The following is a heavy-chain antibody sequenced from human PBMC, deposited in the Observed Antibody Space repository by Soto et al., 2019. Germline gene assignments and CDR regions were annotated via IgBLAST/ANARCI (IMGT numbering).Heavy chain of an antibody. D-gene: IGHD3-16*02. V-gene: IGHV1-24*01. Sequence: GASVKVSCKVSGYTLTELWMHWVRQAPGKGLEWMGGFDPEDGETIYAQKFQGRVTMTVDTSTDTAYMELSSLRSEDTAVYYCATGRLITFGGVIVRNYYYMDVWGKGTSVTVSS. CDR3: ATGRLITFGGVIVRNYYYMDV. J-gene: IGHJ6*03. CDR1: GYTLTELW. CDR2: FDPEDGET.